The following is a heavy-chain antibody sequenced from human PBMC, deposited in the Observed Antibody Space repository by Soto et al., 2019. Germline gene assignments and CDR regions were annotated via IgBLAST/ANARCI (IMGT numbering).Heavy chain of an antibody. V-gene: IGHV4-61*01. J-gene: IGHJ4*02. CDR1: GGSVSDKTYY. D-gene: IGHD3-3*01. CDR3: AGEGALATFGVV. CDR2: VYYGGST. Sequence: PSETLSLTCSVSGGSVSDKTYYWTWIRQPPGRGLEWIGHVYYGGSTNYNPSLQSRVTISLDTSKNQFSLRLTSMTAADAAVYYCAGEGALATFGVVWGQGTRVTVSS.